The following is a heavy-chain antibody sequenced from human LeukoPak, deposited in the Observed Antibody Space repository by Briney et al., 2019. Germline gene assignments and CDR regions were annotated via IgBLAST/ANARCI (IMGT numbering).Heavy chain of an antibody. CDR2: INPNSGGT. CDR1: GYTFTGYY. J-gene: IGHJ6*03. V-gene: IGHV1-2*06. CDR3: ASGGSYYGSGSFLLNYYYYMDV. Sequence: ASVKVSCKASGYTFTGYYMHWVRQAPGQGLEWMGRINPNSGGTNYAQKFQGRVTMTRDTSISTAYMELSRLRSDDTAVYYCASGGSYYGSGSFLLNYYYYMDVWGKRTTVTVSS. D-gene: IGHD3-10*01.